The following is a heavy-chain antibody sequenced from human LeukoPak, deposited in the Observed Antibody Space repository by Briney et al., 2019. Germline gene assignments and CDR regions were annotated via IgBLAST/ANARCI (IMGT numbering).Heavy chain of an antibody. V-gene: IGHV4-30-4*01. CDR2: IYYSGST. CDR1: GGSFSGYY. CDR3: ARVDTAMVTLGY. D-gene: IGHD5-18*01. Sequence: SETLSLTCAVDGGSFSGYYWSWIRQPPGKGLEWIGYIYYSGSTYYNPSLKSRVTISVDTSKNQFSLKLSSVTAADTAVYYCARVDTAMVTLGYWGQGTLVTVSS. J-gene: IGHJ4*02.